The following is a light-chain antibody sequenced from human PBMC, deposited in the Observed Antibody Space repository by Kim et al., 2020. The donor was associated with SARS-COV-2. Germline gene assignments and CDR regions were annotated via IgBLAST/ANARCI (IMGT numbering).Light chain of an antibody. CDR1: SLSSYY. Sequence: LRQPVRLTCHEHSLSSYYASWYHTNPGQAPLLFIYGKNNRPSEIPDRFSGSSSGNTASLTITGAQAEDEADYYCNSRDSSGNHVVFGGGTQLTVL. CDR2: GKN. J-gene: IGLJ2*01. CDR3: NSRDSSGNHVV. V-gene: IGLV3-19*01.